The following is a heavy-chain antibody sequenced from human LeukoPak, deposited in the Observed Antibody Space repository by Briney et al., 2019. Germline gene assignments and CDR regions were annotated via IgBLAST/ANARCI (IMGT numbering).Heavy chain of an antibody. D-gene: IGHD1-26*01. CDR3: ASGRSYSNY. CDR2: IDPSDSYT. J-gene: IGHJ4*02. CDR1: GYSFTSYW. Sequence: LGETLKISCKGSGYSFTSYWISWVRQMPGKGLEWMGRIDPSDSYTNYSPSFQGHVTISADKSISTAYLQWSSLKASDTAMYYCASGRSYSNYWGQGTLVTVSS. V-gene: IGHV5-10-1*01.